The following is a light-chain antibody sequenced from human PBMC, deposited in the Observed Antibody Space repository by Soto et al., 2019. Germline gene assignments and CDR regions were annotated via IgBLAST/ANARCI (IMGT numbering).Light chain of an antibody. V-gene: IGKV1-5*01. CDR2: AAS. CDR3: QQYETYPWT. J-gene: IGKJ1*01. CDR1: QGGSSW. Sequence: DIQLTQSPSTLSASVGDSVTITCRASQGGSSWVAWYQQKPGKAPNLLIYAASNLQGGVPSRFTGSGSGTEFTLTISSLQPDDFTTYYCQQYETYPWTFGQGTKVEI.